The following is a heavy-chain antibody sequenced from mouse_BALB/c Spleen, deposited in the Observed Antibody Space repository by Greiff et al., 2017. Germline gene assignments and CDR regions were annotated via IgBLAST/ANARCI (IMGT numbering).Heavy chain of an antibody. CDR1: GYTFTSYW. V-gene: IGHV1-7*01. CDR2: INPSTGYT. J-gene: IGHJ4*01. CDR3: ARGVYAMDY. Sequence: QVQLKESGAELAKPGASVKMSCKASGYTFTSYWMHWVKQRPGQGLEWIGYINPSTGYTEYNQKFKDKATLTADKSSSTAYMQLSSLTSEDSAVYYCARGVYAMDYWGQGTSVTVSS.